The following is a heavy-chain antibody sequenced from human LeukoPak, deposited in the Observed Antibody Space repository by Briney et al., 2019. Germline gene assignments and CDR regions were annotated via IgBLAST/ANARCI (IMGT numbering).Heavy chain of an antibody. CDR2: ISYDGSNK. CDR3: ARGGRSSWYGPPDDY. D-gene: IGHD6-13*01. J-gene: IGHJ4*02. V-gene: IGHV3-30*04. Sequence: PGGSLRLSCAASGFTFSSYAMHWVRQAPGKGLEWVAVISYDGSNKYYADSVKGRFTISRDNAKNSLYLQMNSLRAEDTALYYCARGGRSSWYGPPDDYWGQGTLVTVSS. CDR1: GFTFSSYA.